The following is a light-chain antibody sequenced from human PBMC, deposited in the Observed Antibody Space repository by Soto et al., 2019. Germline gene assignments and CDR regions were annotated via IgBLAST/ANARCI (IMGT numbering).Light chain of an antibody. CDR2: DVS. V-gene: IGLV2-14*01. CDR1: SSDVGGYNY. CDR3: SSFTSTNTHVV. Sequence: QSVLTQPASVSGSPGQSISISCTGTSSDVGGYNYVSWYQQHPGKAPKLMIYDVSHRPSGVSNRFSGSTSGNTASLTISGLQAEDEADYYCSSFTSTNTHVVFGGGTKLTVL. J-gene: IGLJ2*01.